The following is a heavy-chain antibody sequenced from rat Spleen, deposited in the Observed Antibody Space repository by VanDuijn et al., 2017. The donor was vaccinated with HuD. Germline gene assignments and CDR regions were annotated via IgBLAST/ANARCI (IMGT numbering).Heavy chain of an antibody. D-gene: IGHD1-12*02. V-gene: IGHV5-19*01. J-gene: IGHJ3*01. CDR2: ISPSGGST. Sequence: EVQLVESGGGLVKPGGSLKLSCAASGFTYSNYGMHWIRQAPTKGLEWVASISPSGGSTYYRDSVKGRFTISRDNAKSTLYLQMDSLRSEDTATYYCATVDGTYYAFAYWGQGTLVTVSS. CDR3: ATVDGTYYAFAY. CDR1: GFTYSNYG.